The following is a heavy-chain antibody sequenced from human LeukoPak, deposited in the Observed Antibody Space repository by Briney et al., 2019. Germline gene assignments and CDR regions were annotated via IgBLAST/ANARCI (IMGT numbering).Heavy chain of an antibody. CDR2: INPNSGGT. CDR3: ASLDSSGWYYFDY. CDR1: EYTFTGYY. Sequence: ASLKVSCKASEYTFTGYYMHWVRHAPRQGLELMGWINPNSGGTNYAQKFQGRVTMTRDTSISTAYMELSRLRSDDTAVYYCASLDSSGWYYFDYWGQGTLVTVSS. V-gene: IGHV1-2*02. J-gene: IGHJ4*02. D-gene: IGHD6-19*01.